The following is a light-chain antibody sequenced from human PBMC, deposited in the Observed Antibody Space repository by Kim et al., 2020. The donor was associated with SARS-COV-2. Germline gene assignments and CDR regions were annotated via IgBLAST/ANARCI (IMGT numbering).Light chain of an antibody. J-gene: IGLJ2*01. Sequence: PGQTASITCSGDKLGEKYACWYQQKPGPAPVLVIYQDSKRPSGIPERFSGSNSGNTATLTISGTQAMDEADYYCQAWDSSTADVVFGGGTQLTVL. CDR3: QAWDSSTADVV. V-gene: IGLV3-1*01. CDR1: KLGEKY. CDR2: QDS.